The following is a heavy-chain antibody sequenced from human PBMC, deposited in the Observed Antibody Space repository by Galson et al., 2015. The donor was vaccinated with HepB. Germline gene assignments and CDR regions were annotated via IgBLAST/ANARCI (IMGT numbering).Heavy chain of an antibody. Sequence: SLRLSCAATGSIFDDYDMSWVRQVPGKGLQWVAVITYDGTNKFYARSVKGRFTISRDNSGNTLFLHMNSLRPEDTALYYCVKGGGYSAIRGRGGFDSWGQGALVTVSS. D-gene: IGHD5-12*01. CDR2: ITYDGTNK. V-gene: IGHV3-30*03. CDR3: VKGGGYSAIRGRGGFDS. J-gene: IGHJ4*02. CDR1: GSIFDDYD.